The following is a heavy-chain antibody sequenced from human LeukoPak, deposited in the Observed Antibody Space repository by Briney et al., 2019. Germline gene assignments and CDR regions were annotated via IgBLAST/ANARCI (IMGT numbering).Heavy chain of an antibody. D-gene: IGHD3-9*01. CDR1: GFTVSSNY. CDR3: AREGQLRYFDWSRGDYFDY. CDR2: IYSGGST. V-gene: IGHV3-66*01. Sequence: GGSLRLSCAASGFTVSSNYMSWVRQAPGKGLEWVSVIYSGGSTYYADSVKGRFTISRDDSKNTLYLQMNSLRAEDTAVYYCAREGQLRYFDWSRGDYFDYWGQGTLVTVSS. J-gene: IGHJ4*02.